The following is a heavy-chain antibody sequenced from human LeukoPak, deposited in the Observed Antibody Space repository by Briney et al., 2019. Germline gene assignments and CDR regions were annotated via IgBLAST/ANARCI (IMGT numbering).Heavy chain of an antibody. CDR2: VNNDGSTT. Sequence: PGGSLRLSCAASGFTFSSYSMNWVRQAPGKGLVWVSRVNNDGSTTNYADSVKGRFTISRDNTKNTLYLQMNSLRAEDTAVYFCLAAAGTIGWGQGTLVTVSS. J-gene: IGHJ4*02. CDR1: GFTFSSYS. V-gene: IGHV3-74*01. D-gene: IGHD6-13*01. CDR3: LAAAGTIG.